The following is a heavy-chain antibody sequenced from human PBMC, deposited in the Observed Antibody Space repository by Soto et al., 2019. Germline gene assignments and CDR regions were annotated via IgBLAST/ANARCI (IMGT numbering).Heavy chain of an antibody. CDR2: ISYSGST. CDR3: TRGDY. V-gene: IGHV4-31*03. CDR1: GDSMTTVGYY. J-gene: IGHJ4*02. Sequence: QVQLQESGPGLVKPSQTLSLTCTVSGDSMTTVGYYWTWIRQHPGQGLEWIGFISYSGSTYYSSSLKGRVAISADTSKNQFSLKLNSVTAADTAVDYCTRGDYWGQGTLVTVSS.